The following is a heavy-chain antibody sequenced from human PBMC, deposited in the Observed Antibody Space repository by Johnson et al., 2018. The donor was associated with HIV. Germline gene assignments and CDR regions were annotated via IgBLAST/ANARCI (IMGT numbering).Heavy chain of an antibody. D-gene: IGHD2-2*02. CDR1: GFTFSSYA. J-gene: IGHJ3*02. V-gene: IGHV3-NL1*01. Sequence: QVQLVESWGGVVQPGRSLRLSCAASGFTFSSYAMHWVRQAPGKGLECVSVIYSGGSTYYADSVKGRFTISRDNSKNTLYLQMNSLRADDTAIYYCAQDLDTLAPYVAFDIWGQGTMVTVSS. CDR3: AQDLDTLAPYVAFDI. CDR2: IYSGGST.